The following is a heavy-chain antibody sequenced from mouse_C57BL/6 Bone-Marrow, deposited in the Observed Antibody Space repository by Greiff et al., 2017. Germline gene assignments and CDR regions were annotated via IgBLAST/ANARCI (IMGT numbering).Heavy chain of an antibody. CDR1: GFTFSDYG. D-gene: IGHD2-1*01. J-gene: IGHJ3*01. V-gene: IGHV5-17*01. CDR2: ISRGSSTI. CDR3: AKAYGNYSWFAY. Sequence: VQLKESGGGLVKPGGSLKLSCAASGFTFSDYGMHWVRQAPEKGLEWVAYISRGSSTIYYADTVKGRITLSRDNAKNTLFLQMTSLRSEDTAMYYCAKAYGNYSWFAYWGQGTLVTVSA.